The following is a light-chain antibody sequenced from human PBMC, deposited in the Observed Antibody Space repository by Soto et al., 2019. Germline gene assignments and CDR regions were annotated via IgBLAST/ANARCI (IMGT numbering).Light chain of an antibody. CDR1: QSVISY. Sequence: EIVLTQSPATLSLSPGERATLSCRASQSVISYLAWYQQKRGQTPRLLIYDTSNRATGIPARFSGSGSGTDFTLTISSLEPEDFAVYYCQQRRNWPLTFGGGTKVEIK. CDR3: QQRRNWPLT. V-gene: IGKV3-11*01. J-gene: IGKJ4*01. CDR2: DTS.